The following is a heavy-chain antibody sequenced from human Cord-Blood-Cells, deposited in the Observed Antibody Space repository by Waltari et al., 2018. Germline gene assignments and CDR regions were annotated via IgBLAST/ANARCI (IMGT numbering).Heavy chain of an antibody. V-gene: IGHV1-3*01. Sequence: VQLVQSGAEVKKPGASVKVSCKASGYTFTSYAMHWVRQAPGQRLEWMGWINAGNGNTKYSQKFQGRVTITRDTSASTAYMELSSLRSEDTAVYYCARGGYSSSWYVNFDYWGQVTLVTVSS. CDR1: GYTFTSYA. D-gene: IGHD6-13*01. J-gene: IGHJ4*02. CDR2: INAGNGNT. CDR3: ARGGYSSSWYVNFDY.